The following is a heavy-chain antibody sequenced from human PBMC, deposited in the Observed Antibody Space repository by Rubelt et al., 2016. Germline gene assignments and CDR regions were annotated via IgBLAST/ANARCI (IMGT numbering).Heavy chain of an antibody. V-gene: IGHV3-23*04. CDR1: GFPFNTYG. CDR3: AKDVPDIVAVPNALYHYGLEV. Sequence: VQLVESGGGVVQPERSLRLSCAASGFPFNTYGMSWVRQAPGKGLEWVSSISGSGCSQQYADSVKGRFTISSDNSKNTLYLQMDSRRADDTAVYDCAKDVPDIVAVPNALYHYGLEVWGQGTTVTVSS. D-gene: IGHD2-2*01. J-gene: IGHJ6*02. CDR2: ISGSGCSQ.